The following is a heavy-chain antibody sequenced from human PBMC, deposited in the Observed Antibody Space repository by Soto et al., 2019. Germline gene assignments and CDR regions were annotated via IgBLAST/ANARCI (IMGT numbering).Heavy chain of an antibody. CDR3: ARVFGFGGMDV. Sequence: SETLSLTCAVSGGSISSGDYSWNWIRQPPGKGLEWIGYIYYSGSTYYNPSLKSRVTISVDTSKNQFSLKLSSVTAADTAVYYCARVFGFGGMDVWGQGTTVTVSS. J-gene: IGHJ6*02. V-gene: IGHV4-30-4*07. D-gene: IGHD3-10*01. CDR1: GGSISSGDYS. CDR2: IYYSGST.